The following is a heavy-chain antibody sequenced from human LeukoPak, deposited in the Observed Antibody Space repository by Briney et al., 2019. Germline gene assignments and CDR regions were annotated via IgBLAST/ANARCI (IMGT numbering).Heavy chain of an antibody. Sequence: GASVKVSCKASGGTFSSYAISWVRQAPGQGLEWMGRINPNSGGTNYAQKFQGRVTMTRDTSISTAYMELSRLRSDVTAVYYCAIGSPRGDFDYWGQGTLVTVSS. CDR1: GGTFSSYA. CDR2: INPNSGGT. V-gene: IGHV1-2*06. CDR3: AIGSPRGDFDY. J-gene: IGHJ4*02.